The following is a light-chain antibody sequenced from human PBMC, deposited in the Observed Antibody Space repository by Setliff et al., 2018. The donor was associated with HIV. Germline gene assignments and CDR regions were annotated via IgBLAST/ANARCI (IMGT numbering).Light chain of an antibody. Sequence: QSVLTQPASVSRPPGQSNTLSCTGTSSDVGNYNLVSWYQHHPGKAPKLIIYGVSERPSGVSNRFSGSKSGNTASLTISGLQAEDEAGYYCCSYARSSTYVFGPGTRSPS. CDR2: GVS. J-gene: IGLJ1*01. CDR1: SSDVGNYNL. CDR3: CSYARSSTYV. V-gene: IGLV2-23*02.